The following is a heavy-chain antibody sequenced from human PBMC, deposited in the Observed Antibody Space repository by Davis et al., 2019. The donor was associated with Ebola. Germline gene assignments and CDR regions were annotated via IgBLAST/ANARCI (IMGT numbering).Heavy chain of an antibody. Sequence: SETLSLTCSVSGASISRYYWSWIRQAPGKGLEWIGFRYNSGSTNHNPSLQSRVIISIDTANKQISLKLSSVTAADTAVYYCARGRLLEWPPTFYGLDVWGKGTTVTVSS. CDR3: ARGRLLEWPPTFYGLDV. D-gene: IGHD3-3*01. J-gene: IGHJ6*04. CDR1: GASISRYY. CDR2: RYNSGST. V-gene: IGHV4-59*01.